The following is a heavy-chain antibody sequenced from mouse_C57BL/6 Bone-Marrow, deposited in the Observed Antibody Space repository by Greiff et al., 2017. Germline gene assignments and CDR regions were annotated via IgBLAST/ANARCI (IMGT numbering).Heavy chain of an antibody. V-gene: IGHV5-15*01. CDR3: ARRLRFYAMDY. D-gene: IGHD1-1*01. Sequence: EVKLMESGGGLVQPGGSLKLSCAASGFTFSDYGMAWVRQAPRKGPGWVAFISNLAYSIYYADTVTGRFTISRENAKNTLYLEMSSLRSEDTAMYYCARRLRFYAMDYWGQGTSVTVSA. J-gene: IGHJ4*01. CDR2: ISNLAYSI. CDR1: GFTFSDYG.